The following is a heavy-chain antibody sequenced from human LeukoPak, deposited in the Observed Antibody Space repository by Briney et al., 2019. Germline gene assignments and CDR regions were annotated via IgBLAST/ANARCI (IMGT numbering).Heavy chain of an antibody. CDR2: ISSSSSHI. D-gene: IGHD5-12*01. Sequence: GGPLRLSCAASGFSFSTYSMNWVRQASGKGLEWVSSISSSSSHIYYADSVKGRFTISRDNAKNSLYLQMNSLRAEDTAVYYCARVKEASAFDIWGQGTMITVSS. CDR3: ARVKEASAFDI. V-gene: IGHV3-21*01. CDR1: GFSFSTYS. J-gene: IGHJ3*02.